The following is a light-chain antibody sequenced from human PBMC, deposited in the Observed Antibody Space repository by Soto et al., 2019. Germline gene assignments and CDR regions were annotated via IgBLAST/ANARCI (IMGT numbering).Light chain of an antibody. V-gene: IGKV1-5*03. Sequence: DIQMTQAPSTLSASVGDRVSITCRTSQSISRQLAWYQQKQGKAPNLLLYQASNLDTGVLSMFTGSGSGTEFTLTIRSLQPDDLATYSCLQYQSYWTFGQGTTVEVK. J-gene: IGKJ1*01. CDR1: QSISRQ. CDR2: QAS. CDR3: LQYQSYWT.